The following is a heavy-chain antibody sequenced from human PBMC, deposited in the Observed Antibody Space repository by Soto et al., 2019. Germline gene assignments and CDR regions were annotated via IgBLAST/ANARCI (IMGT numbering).Heavy chain of an antibody. CDR1: GFTFSSYA. CDR2: ISYDGSNK. V-gene: IGHV3-30-3*01. J-gene: IGHJ3*02. Sequence: QVQLVESGGGVVQPGRSLRLSCAASGFTFSSYAMHWVRQAPGKGLEWVAVISYDGSNKYYADSVKGRFTISRDNSKNTLDLQMNSLRAEDTAVYYCARDRGDAFDIWGQGTMVTVSS. CDR3: ARDRGDAFDI.